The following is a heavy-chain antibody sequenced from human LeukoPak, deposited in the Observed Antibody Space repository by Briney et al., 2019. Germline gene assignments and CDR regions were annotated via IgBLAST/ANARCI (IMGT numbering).Heavy chain of an antibody. V-gene: IGHV3-30*02. CDR3: AKATNYYYMDV. J-gene: IGHJ6*03. CDR1: GFTFRSYG. Sequence: PGGSLRLXCAASGFTFRSYGMHWVRQATGKGLEWVAFIRYDETDKYYADSVKGRFTISRDNSKNTLYLQMSSLRAEDTAVYYCAKATNYYYMDVWGKGTTVTVSS. CDR2: IRYDETDK.